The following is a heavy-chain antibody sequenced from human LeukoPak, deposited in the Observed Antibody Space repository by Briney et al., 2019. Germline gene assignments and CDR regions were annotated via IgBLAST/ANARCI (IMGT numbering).Heavy chain of an antibody. V-gene: IGHV3-9*01. Sequence: PGGSLRLSCAASGFTFDDYAMHWVRQAPGKGLEWVSGISWNSGSTGYADSVKGRFTISRDNAKNSLYLQMNSLRTEDTALYYCAKDIRGSYYPYYGIDVWGQGTTVTVSS. CDR1: GFTFDDYA. J-gene: IGHJ6*02. CDR3: AKDIRGSYYPYYGIDV. CDR2: ISWNSGST. D-gene: IGHD1-26*01.